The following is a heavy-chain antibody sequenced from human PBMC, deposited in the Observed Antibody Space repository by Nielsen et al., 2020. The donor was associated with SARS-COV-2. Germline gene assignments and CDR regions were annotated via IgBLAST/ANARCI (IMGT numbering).Heavy chain of an antibody. CDR3: AGEALSGSTGFDY. CDR1: GGSVSSGGYY. Sequence: SETLSLTCTVSGGSVSSGGYYWSWIRQHPGKGLEWIGYIYYSWSTYYNPSLKSRVTISVDTSKNQFSLKLSSVTAADTAVYYCAGEALSGSTGFDYWGQGTLVTVSS. D-gene: IGHD2-2*01. CDR2: IYYSWST. J-gene: IGHJ4*02. V-gene: IGHV4-31*03.